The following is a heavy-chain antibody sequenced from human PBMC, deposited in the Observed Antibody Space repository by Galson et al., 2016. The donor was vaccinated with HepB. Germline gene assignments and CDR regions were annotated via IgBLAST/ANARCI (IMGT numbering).Heavy chain of an antibody. D-gene: IGHD4-17*01. Sequence: SLRLSCAASEFTFTNAWMTWVRQAPGKGLEWVGRIKSKTDGGTTDYGALVNGRFTISRDDSENTLYLQMHSLTNEDTAVYYCSTGGTTRRDLYHLAYWGQGTLVTVSS. J-gene: IGHJ4*02. CDR3: STGGTTRRDLYHLAY. CDR1: EFTFTNAW. CDR2: IKSKTDGGTT. V-gene: IGHV3-15*01.